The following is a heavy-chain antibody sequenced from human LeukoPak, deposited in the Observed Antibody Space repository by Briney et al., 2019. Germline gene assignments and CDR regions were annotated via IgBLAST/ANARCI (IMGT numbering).Heavy chain of an antibody. D-gene: IGHD3-22*01. V-gene: IGHV4-39*01. CDR1: GGSISSSSYY. Sequence: SETLSLTCTVSGGSISSSSYYWGWIRQPPGKGLEWIGSIYYSGSTYYNPSLKSRVTISVDTSKNQFSLKLSSVTAADTAVYYCARVVAYYYDSSGHPDYWGQGTLVTVSS. CDR3: ARVVAYYYDSSGHPDY. CDR2: IYYSGST. J-gene: IGHJ4*02.